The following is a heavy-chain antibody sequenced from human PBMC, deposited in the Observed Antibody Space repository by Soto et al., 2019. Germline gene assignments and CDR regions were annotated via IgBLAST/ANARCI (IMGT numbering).Heavy chain of an antibody. CDR2: IKQDGSET. V-gene: IGHV3-7*01. Sequence: QLVESGGGLVQPGGSLRLSCAASGFTLSFYWMIWVRQAPGEGLEWVASIKQDGSETYYADSVKGRFTISRDNAKNSLYLQMNSLRVKYTAGYYCARETSADSHWGRGTLVTVSS. CDR1: GFTLSFYW. J-gene: IGHJ4*02. CDR3: ARETSADSH.